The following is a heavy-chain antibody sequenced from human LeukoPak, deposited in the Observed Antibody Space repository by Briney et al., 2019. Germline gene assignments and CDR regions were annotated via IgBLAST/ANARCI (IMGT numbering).Heavy chain of an antibody. CDR3: ATGPPTNWFDP. CDR2: IIPIFGTA. V-gene: IGHV1-69*05. CDR1: GYTFTSYA. J-gene: IGHJ5*02. Sequence: SVKVSCKASGYTFTSYAISWVRQAPGQGLEWMGGIIPIFGTANYAQKFQGRVTITTDESTSTAYMELSSLRSEDTAVYYCATGPPTNWFDPWGQGTLVTVSS.